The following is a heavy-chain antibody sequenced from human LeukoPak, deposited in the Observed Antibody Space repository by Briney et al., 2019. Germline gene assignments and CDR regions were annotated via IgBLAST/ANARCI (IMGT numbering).Heavy chain of an antibody. CDR2: ISWNSGSI. CDR1: GFTFDDYA. D-gene: IGHD2-2*01. J-gene: IGHJ2*01. Sequence: PGRSLRLSCAASGFTFDDYAMHWVRQAPGKGLEWVSGISWNSGSIGYADSVKGRFTLSRDNAKNSLYLQMNSLRAEDTAVYFCARDRNQLLSGYFDLWGRGTLVTASS. V-gene: IGHV3-9*01. CDR3: ARDRNQLLSGYFDL.